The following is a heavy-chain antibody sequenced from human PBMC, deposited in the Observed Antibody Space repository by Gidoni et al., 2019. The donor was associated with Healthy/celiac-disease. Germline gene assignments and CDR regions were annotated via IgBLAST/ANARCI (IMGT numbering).Heavy chain of an antibody. V-gene: IGHV3-73*02. CDR2: IRSKANSYAT. D-gene: IGHD5-18*01. J-gene: IGHJ4*02. Sequence: EVQLVDSGGGLVQPAWYLKLSCAASGLTFSGSAMHWVRQASGKGLEGVGRIRSKANSYATAYAASVKGRFTISRDDSKNTAYLQMISLKTEDTAVYYCTIAATVDTVMARTGNFDYWGQGTLVTVSS. CDR1: GLTFSGSA. CDR3: TIAATVDTVMARTGNFDY.